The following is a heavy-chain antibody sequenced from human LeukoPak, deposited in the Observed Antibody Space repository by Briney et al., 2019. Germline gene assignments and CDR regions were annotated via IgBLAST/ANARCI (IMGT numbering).Heavy chain of an antibody. CDR3: ARDLGDYVWGSYRYRWDY. V-gene: IGHV3-48*03. J-gene: IGHJ4*02. Sequence: GGSLRLSCAASGFTFSSYEMNWVRQAPGKGLEWVSYISSSGSTIYYADSVKGRFTISRDNAKNSLYLQMNSLRAEDTAVYYCARDLGDYVWGSYRYRWDYWGQGTLVTASS. CDR2: ISSSGSTI. D-gene: IGHD3-16*02. CDR1: GFTFSSYE.